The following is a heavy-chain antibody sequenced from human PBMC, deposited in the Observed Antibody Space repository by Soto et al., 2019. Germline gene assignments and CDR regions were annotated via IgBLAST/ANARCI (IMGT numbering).Heavy chain of an antibody. V-gene: IGHV4-61*08. Sequence: PSETLSLTCTVSGGSISSGDYYWSWIRQPPGKGLEWIGYIYYSGSTNYNPSLKSRVTISVDTSKNQFSLKLSSVTAADTAVYYGARENSNFYYFDYWGQGTLVTVAS. CDR3: ARENSNFYYFDY. CDR2: IYYSGST. J-gene: IGHJ4*02. D-gene: IGHD4-4*01. CDR1: GGSISSGDYY.